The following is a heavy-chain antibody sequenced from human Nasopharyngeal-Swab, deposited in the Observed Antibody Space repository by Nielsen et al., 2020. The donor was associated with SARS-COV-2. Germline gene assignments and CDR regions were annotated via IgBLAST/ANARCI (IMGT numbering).Heavy chain of an antibody. D-gene: IGHD2-15*01. CDR3: ARIYCSGGSCYSGIDY. V-gene: IGHV4-34*01. CDR2: INHSGST. Sequence: PGKGLEWIGEINHSGSTNYNPSLKSRVTISVDTSKNQFSLKLSSVTAADTAVYYCARIYCSGGSCYSGIDYWGQGTLVTAPQ. J-gene: IGHJ4*02.